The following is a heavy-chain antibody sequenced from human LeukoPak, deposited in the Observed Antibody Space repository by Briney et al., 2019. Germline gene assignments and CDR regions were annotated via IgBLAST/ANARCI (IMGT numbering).Heavy chain of an antibody. D-gene: IGHD6-19*01. Sequence: GGSLRLSCAASGFTFSSYAMSWVRQAPGKGLEWVSAISGSGGSTYYGDSVKGRFTISRDNSKTTLYLQMNSLRAEDTAVYYCAKDLGIAVAEEFDYWGQGTLVTVSS. J-gene: IGHJ4*02. CDR3: AKDLGIAVAEEFDY. CDR1: GFTFSSYA. V-gene: IGHV3-23*01. CDR2: ISGSGGST.